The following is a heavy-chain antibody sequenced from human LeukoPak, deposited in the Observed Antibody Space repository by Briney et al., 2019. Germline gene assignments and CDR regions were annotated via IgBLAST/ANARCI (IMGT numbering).Heavy chain of an antibody. J-gene: IGHJ4*02. CDR3: ARDGCSSTSCYVPPPY. Sequence: GGSLRLSCAASGFTFSSYAMHWVRQAPGKGLEWVAVISYDGSNKYYADSVKGRFTISRDNSNNTLYLQMNSLRAEDTAVYYCARDGCSSTSCYVPPPYWGQGTLVTVSS. CDR1: GFTFSSYA. CDR2: ISYDGSNK. D-gene: IGHD2-2*01. V-gene: IGHV3-30*04.